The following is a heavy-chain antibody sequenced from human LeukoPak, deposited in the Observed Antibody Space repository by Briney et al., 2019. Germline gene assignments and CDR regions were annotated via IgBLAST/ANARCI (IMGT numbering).Heavy chain of an antibody. D-gene: IGHD5-12*01. CDR1: GFPFSSYA. Sequence: PGGSLRLSCAASGFPFSSYAMSWVRQAPGKGLEWVSTISNSDDSTYYADSVKGRFTISRDNSENTLYLQMNSLRAEDTAVYYCARGPSGYHNTGGQGTLVTVSS. CDR2: ISNSDDST. CDR3: ARGPSGYHNT. J-gene: IGHJ4*02. V-gene: IGHV3-23*01.